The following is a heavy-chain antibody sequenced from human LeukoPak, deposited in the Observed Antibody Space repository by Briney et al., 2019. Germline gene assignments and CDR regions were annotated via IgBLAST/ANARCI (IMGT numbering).Heavy chain of an antibody. J-gene: IGHJ4*02. CDR1: GDTFTDTY. D-gene: IGHD4-23*01. CDR3: ARFLHGNSLDY. V-gene: IGHV5-51*01. CDR2: IYFDASDT. Sequence: GESLQIYCQGSGDTFTDTYIAWVRQMPGKGLEWMGIIYFDASDTRYSPSFQGHVTISVDPSISTAYLQWSSLKTSDTGMYYCARFLHGNSLDYWGEGSLVTVSS.